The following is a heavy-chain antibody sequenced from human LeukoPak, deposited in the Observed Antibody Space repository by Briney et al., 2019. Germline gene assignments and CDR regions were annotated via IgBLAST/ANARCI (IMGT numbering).Heavy chain of an antibody. J-gene: IGHJ6*03. CDR3: ARVGYRYVINDWSRTGLGAYPTKYYYHMDV. V-gene: IGHV4-34*01. CDR2: INPSGSS. D-gene: IGHD5-18*01. CDR1: GGSFSDYY. Sequence: SETLSLTCAVYGGSFSDYYWSWIRQPPGKGLEWIWEINPSGSSNYSPSLKSRVTISVDTSKNQFSLKLSYVAAAHTAVYFCARVGYRYVINDWSRTGLGAYPTKYYYHMDVWDKAITVSVSS.